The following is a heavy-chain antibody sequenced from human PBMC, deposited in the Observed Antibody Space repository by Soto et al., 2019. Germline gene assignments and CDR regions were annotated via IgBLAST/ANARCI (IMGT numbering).Heavy chain of an antibody. CDR3: ATPVVGPVDSDY. V-gene: IGHV3-30-3*01. CDR1: GFTLSSYA. CDR2: ISDDGGNK. D-gene: IGHD6-19*01. Sequence: QVQLVESGGGVVQPGRSLRLSCADSGFTLSSYAIHWVRQAPGKGLEWVAVISDDGGNKDYADSVKGRFTISRDKSKNTVYLQMNSLRGDDTAVYYCATPVVGPVDSDYWGQGTLVTVSS. J-gene: IGHJ4*02.